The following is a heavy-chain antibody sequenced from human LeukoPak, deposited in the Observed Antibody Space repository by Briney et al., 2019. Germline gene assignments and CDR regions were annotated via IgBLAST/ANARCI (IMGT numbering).Heavy chain of an antibody. D-gene: IGHD1-26*01. CDR3: ARGSRRLADFHY. CDR2: ISYSGST. Sequence: PSETLSLTCTVSGGSRSSSDYYWGWIRQPPGKGLGWIGTISYSGSTYYNPSLQSRVTISVDTSKNQFSLELSSVTAADTAVYYCARGSRRLADFHYWGQGTLVTVSS. V-gene: IGHV4-39*01. J-gene: IGHJ4*02. CDR1: GGSRSSSDYY.